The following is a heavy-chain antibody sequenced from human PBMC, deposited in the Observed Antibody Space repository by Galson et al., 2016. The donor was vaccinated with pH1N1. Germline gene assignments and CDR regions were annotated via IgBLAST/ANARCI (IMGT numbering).Heavy chain of an antibody. J-gene: IGHJ3*01. CDR3: AREGAGCSKDGLEI. D-gene: IGHD5-24*01. Sequence: SLRLSCAASGFTFSNHGMHWVRQAPGMGLEWVAGIPPTGGTTYYADSVKGRFSISRDNSKNTLHLQMSSLRAGDTAVFYCAREGAGCSKDGLEIWGQGTVVTVS. CDR1: GFTFSNHG. CDR2: IPPTGGTT. V-gene: IGHV3-30*03.